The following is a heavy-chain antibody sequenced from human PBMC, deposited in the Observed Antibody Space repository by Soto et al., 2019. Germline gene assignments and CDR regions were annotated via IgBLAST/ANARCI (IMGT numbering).Heavy chain of an antibody. Sequence: PGGSLRLSCAASGFTFSSYGMHWVRQAPGKGLEWVAVIWYDGSNKYYADSVKGRFTISRDNSKNTLYPQMNSLRAEDTAVYYCARDSYGMDVWGQGTTVTVSS. V-gene: IGHV3-33*01. CDR3: ARDSYGMDV. CDR2: IWYDGSNK. CDR1: GFTFSSYG. J-gene: IGHJ6*02.